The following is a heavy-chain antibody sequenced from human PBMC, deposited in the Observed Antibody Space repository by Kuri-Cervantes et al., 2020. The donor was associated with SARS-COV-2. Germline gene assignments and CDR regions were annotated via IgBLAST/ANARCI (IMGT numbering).Heavy chain of an antibody. Sequence: SETLSLTCAVYGGSFSGYYWSWIRQPPGKGLEWIGEINHSGSTNYNPSLKSRVTISVDTSKNQFSLKLSSVTAADTAVYYCLRGSSSSWLAGYYYMDVWGKGTTVTVSS. CDR1: GGSFSGYY. CDR3: LRGSSSSWLAGYYYMDV. J-gene: IGHJ6*03. V-gene: IGHV4-34*01. CDR2: INHSGST. D-gene: IGHD6-13*01.